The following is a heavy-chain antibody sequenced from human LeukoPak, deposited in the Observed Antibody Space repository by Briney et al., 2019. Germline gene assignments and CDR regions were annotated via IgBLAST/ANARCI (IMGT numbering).Heavy chain of an antibody. CDR1: GFTFTSSA. Sequence: SVKVSCKASGFTFTSSAVQWVRQARGQRLEWIGWIVVGSGNTNYAQKFQERVTITRDMSTSTAYMELSSLRSEDTAVYYYAAGGSYSGSYHYWYFDLWGRGTLVTVSS. J-gene: IGHJ2*01. D-gene: IGHD1-26*01. CDR2: IVVGSGNT. CDR3: AAGGSYSGSYHYWYFDL. V-gene: IGHV1-58*01.